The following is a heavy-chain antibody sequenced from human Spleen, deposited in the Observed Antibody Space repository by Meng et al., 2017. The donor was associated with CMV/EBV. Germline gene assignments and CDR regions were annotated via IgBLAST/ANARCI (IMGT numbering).Heavy chain of an antibody. D-gene: IGHD1-26*01. J-gene: IGHJ4*02. CDR1: GYSFSTYW. V-gene: IGHV5-51*01. Sequence: GESLKISCKGSGYSFSTYWIGWVRQMPGKGLEWMGLIYPGDSDTRYSPSFQGQVTISADKSISTAYLQWSSLKASDTAMYYCARRGDKWELGVDYWGQGTLVTVSS. CDR2: IYPGDSDT. CDR3: ARRGDKWELGVDY.